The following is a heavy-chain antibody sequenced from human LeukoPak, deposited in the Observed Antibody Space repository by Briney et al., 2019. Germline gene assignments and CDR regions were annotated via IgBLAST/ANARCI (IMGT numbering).Heavy chain of an antibody. D-gene: IGHD2-15*01. CDR3: ARRPVEVVATGAFDV. CDR1: GSRITNYW. CDR2: IYPGDSDT. V-gene: IGHV5-51*01. Sequence: GEPMQISCKGSGSRITNYWIGWVRQMPGKGLEWLGIIYPGDSDTRYSPSFQGQVTFSADKSTSTAYVQWRSLKASDTAIYYCARRPVEVVATGAFDVWGQGTMVTVSS. J-gene: IGHJ3*01.